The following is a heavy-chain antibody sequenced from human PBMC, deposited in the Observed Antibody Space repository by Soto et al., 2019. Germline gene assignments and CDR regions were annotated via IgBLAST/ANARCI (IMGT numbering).Heavy chain of an antibody. D-gene: IGHD4-17*01. Sequence: EVQLSESGGGLAQPGGSLRLSCEGSGFTFSDFAISWVRQAPGKGLEWVSVVSGNGDVTRYADSVKGRFATSRDNSKNTMFQLMNSLTAEDTAIYYCAKDGIQTVTFDYWGRGTLVTVSS. J-gene: IGHJ4*01. CDR1: GFTFSDFA. CDR2: VSGNGDVT. V-gene: IGHV3-23*01. CDR3: AKDGIQTVTFDY.